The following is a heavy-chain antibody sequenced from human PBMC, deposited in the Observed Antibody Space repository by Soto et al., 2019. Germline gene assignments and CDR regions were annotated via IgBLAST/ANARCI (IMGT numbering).Heavy chain of an antibody. CDR3: ARQWYSSSGYLDY. CDR2: IYYSGST. Sequence: QVQLQESGPGLVKPSETLSLTCTVSGGSISSYYWSWIRQPPGKGLEWIGYIYYSGSTNYNPSLKLRVTISVDTSKTQFALKLSSVTAADTAVYYCARQWYSSSGYLDYWGQGTLVTVSS. D-gene: IGHD6-13*01. J-gene: IGHJ4*02. CDR1: GGSISSYY. V-gene: IGHV4-59*08.